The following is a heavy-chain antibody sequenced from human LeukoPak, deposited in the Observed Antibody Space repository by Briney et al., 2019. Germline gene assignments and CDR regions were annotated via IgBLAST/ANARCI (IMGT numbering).Heavy chain of an antibody. CDR2: IYYSGST. CDR1: GGSISSYY. J-gene: IGHJ4*02. Sequence: SETLSLTCTDSGGSISSYYWSWIRQPPGKGLEWIGYIYYSGSTNYNPSLKSRVTISVDTSKNQFSLKLSSVTAADTAVYYCAREGKLGAIDYWGQGTLVTVSS. D-gene: IGHD1-26*01. CDR3: AREGKLGAIDY. V-gene: IGHV4-59*01.